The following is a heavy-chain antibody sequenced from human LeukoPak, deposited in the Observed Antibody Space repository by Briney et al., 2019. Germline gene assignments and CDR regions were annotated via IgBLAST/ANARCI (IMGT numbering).Heavy chain of an antibody. Sequence: PGGSLRLSCAASGFTVSSNYMSWVRQAPGKGLEWVSVIYGGGSTYYADSVKGRFTISRDNSKNTLYLQMNSLRAEDTAVYYCARASREADCFDYWGQGTLVTVSS. CDR1: GFTVSSNY. V-gene: IGHV3-66*01. D-gene: IGHD6-13*01. J-gene: IGHJ4*02. CDR3: ARASREADCFDY. CDR2: IYGGGST.